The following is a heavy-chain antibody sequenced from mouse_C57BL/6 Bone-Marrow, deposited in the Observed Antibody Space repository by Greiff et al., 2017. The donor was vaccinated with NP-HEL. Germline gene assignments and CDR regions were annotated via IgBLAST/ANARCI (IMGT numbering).Heavy chain of an antibody. Sequence: QVQLQQPGAELVRPGSSVKLSCKASGYTFTSYWMDWVKQRPGQGLEWIGNIYPSDSETHYNQTFKDKATLTVDKSSSTAYMQLSSLTSEDSAVYYCARESGTMVTAGGAYGGQGTSVTVSS. J-gene: IGHJ4*01. CDR3: ARESGTMVTAGGAY. V-gene: IGHV1-61*01. CDR1: GYTFTSYW. D-gene: IGHD2-2*01. CDR2: IYPSDSET.